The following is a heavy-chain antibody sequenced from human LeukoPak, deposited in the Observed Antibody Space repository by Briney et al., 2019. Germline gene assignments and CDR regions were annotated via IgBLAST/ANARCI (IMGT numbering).Heavy chain of an antibody. J-gene: IGHJ4*02. D-gene: IGHD5-18*01. CDR3: AREREFGYGGYYFDY. Sequence: PSETLSLTCTVSGGSISSYYWSWIRQPPGKGLEWIGYIYYSGSTNYNPSLKSRVTISVDTSKNQFSLKLSSVTAADTAVYYCAREREFGYGGYYFDYWGQGTLVTVSS. CDR2: IYYSGST. CDR1: GGSISSYY. V-gene: IGHV4-59*01.